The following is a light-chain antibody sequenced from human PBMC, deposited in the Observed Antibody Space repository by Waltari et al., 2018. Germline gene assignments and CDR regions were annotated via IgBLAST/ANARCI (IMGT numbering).Light chain of an antibody. CDR1: TLGQKH. Sequence: SFDLTQPPSVSVSPGQRVTISCSGDTLGQKHVSWYQHKPGQSPLLVIFQDKRRPAGIPERFSGSNSWSTATLTIRGTQSMDEADYYCQAWDSNTGVVFGGGTRLTVL. J-gene: IGLJ3*02. V-gene: IGLV3-1*01. CDR3: QAWDSNTGVV. CDR2: QDK.